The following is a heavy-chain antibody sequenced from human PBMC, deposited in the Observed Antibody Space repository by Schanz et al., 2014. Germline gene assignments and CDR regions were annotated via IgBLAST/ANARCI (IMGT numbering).Heavy chain of an antibody. CDR2: IKRDGSEK. V-gene: IGHV3-7*02. J-gene: IGHJ6*02. Sequence: EEQLVESGGGLVQPGGSRSFSCAASGLGFSTFWLGWVRQAPGKGLEWVANIKRDGSEKNYLDSVKGRFTISRDNAKNSLFLQMNSLRAEDTAVYYCLAPDYGMDVWGQGTTVTVSS. CDR3: LAPDYGMDV. CDR1: GLGFSTFW.